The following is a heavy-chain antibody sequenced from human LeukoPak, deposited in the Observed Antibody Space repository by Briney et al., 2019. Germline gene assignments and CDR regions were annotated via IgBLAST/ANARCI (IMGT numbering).Heavy chain of an antibody. D-gene: IGHD1-26*01. CDR3: ARGSSGTYDMGY. CDR2: ISGSDGST. Sequence: GGSLRLSCAASGFIFGTYAMSWVRQAPGKGLEWVSVISGSDGSTYYADSVKGRFTISRDNSKNTLFLQMNGLRAEDTAVYYCARGSSGTYDMGYWGQGTLVTVSS. CDR1: GFIFGTYA. J-gene: IGHJ4*02. V-gene: IGHV3-23*01.